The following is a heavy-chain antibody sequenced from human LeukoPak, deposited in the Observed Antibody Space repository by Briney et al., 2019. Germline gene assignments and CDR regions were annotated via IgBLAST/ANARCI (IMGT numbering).Heavy chain of an antibody. Sequence: ASVKVSCKASGYTLTGYYMHWVRQAPGQGLEWMGWINPNSGGTNYAQKFQGRVTMTRDTSISTAYMELSRLRSDDTAVYYCARELGSYGSGPNPRGFDPWGQGTLVTVSS. D-gene: IGHD3-10*01. CDR1: GYTLTGYY. J-gene: IGHJ5*02. CDR2: INPNSGGT. V-gene: IGHV1-2*02. CDR3: ARELGSYGSGPNPRGFDP.